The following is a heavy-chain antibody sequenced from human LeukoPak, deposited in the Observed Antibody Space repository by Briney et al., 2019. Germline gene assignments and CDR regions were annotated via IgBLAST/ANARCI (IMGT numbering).Heavy chain of an antibody. J-gene: IGHJ3*02. CDR3: ANGWIQLWSYDAFDI. Sequence: TGGSLRLSCAASGFTFSSYAMSWVRQAPGKGLEWVSAISGSGGSTYYADSVKGRFTISRDNSKNTLYLQMNSLRAEDAAVYYCANGWIQLWSYDAFDIWGQGTMVTVSS. CDR2: ISGSGGST. V-gene: IGHV3-23*01. CDR1: GFTFSSYA. D-gene: IGHD5-18*01.